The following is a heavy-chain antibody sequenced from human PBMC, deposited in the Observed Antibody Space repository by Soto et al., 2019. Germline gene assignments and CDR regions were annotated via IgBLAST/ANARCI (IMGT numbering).Heavy chain of an antibody. CDR1: GFTFSSYA. V-gene: IGHV3-23*01. CDR3: SKDPGKYYYDSSGYPSWAFDI. Sequence: PGGSLRLSCAASGFTFSSYAMSWVRQAPGKGLEWVSAISGSGGSTYYADSVKGRFTISRDNTKNTLYLQMNSLRAEDPAVYYCSKDPGKYYYDSSGYPSWAFDIWGQGTMVTVSS. CDR2: ISGSGGST. D-gene: IGHD3-22*01. J-gene: IGHJ3*02.